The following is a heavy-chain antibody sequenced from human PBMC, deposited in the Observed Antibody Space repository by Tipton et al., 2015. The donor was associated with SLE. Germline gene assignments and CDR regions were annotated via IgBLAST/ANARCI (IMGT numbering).Heavy chain of an antibody. CDR2: IYHSGST. D-gene: IGHD6-13*01. CDR3: ARFSLAAAGTWFDP. Sequence: LRLSCTVSGYSISSGYYWGWIRQPPGKGLEWIGSIYHSGSTYYNPSLKSRVTISVDTSRNQFSLKLSSVTAADTAVYYCARFSLAAAGTWFDPWGQGTLVTVSS. J-gene: IGHJ5*02. V-gene: IGHV4-38-2*02. CDR1: GYSISSGYY.